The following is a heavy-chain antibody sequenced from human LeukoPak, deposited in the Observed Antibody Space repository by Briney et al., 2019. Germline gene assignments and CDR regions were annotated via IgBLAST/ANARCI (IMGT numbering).Heavy chain of an antibody. V-gene: IGHV3-21*01. CDR1: GFTFSSYS. CDR3: ARDVRYYYGSGSYAFDI. J-gene: IGHJ3*02. D-gene: IGHD3-10*01. Sequence: RAGGSLRLSCAASGFTFSSYSMNWVRQAPGKGLERVSSISSSSSYIYYADSVKGRFTISRDNAKNSLYLQMNSLRAEDTAVYYCARDVRYYYGSGSYAFDIWGQGTMVTVSS. CDR2: ISSSSSYI.